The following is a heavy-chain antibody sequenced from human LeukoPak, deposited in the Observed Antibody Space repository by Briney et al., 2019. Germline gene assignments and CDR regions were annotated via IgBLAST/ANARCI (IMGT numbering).Heavy chain of an antibody. V-gene: IGHV4-61*02. D-gene: IGHD3-10*01. J-gene: IGHJ4*02. CDR2: IYTSGST. CDR3: ARGRYYGSGSDSFDY. CDR1: GGSISSGSYY. Sequence: SETLSLTCTVSGGSISSGSYYWSWIRQPAGKGLEWIGRIYTSGSTNYNPSLKSRVTISVDTSKNQFSPKLSSVTAADTAVYYCARGRYYGSGSDSFDYRGQGTLVTVSS.